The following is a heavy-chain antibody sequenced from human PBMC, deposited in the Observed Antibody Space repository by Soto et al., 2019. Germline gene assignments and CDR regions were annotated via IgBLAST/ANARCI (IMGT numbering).Heavy chain of an antibody. V-gene: IGHV3-7*01. CDR3: ARSSTSCFWLVGGSSGGSCLYFDY. CDR2: IKQDGSEK. D-gene: IGHD2-15*01. J-gene: IGHJ4*02. CDR1: GFTFSSYW. Sequence: GGSLRLSCAASGFTFSSYWMSWVRQAPGKGLEWVANIKQDGSEKYYVDSVKGRFTISRDNAKNSLYLQMNSLRAEDTAVYYCARSSTSCFWLVGGSSGGSCLYFDYWGQGTLVTVSS.